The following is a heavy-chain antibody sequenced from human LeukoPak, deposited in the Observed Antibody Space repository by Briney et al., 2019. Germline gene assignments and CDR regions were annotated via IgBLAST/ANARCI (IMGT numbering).Heavy chain of an antibody. Sequence: GGSLRLSCAASGFTFSSYWMNWARQAPGKGLEWVASINHNGNVNYYVDSVKGRFTISRDNAKNSLYLQMNSLRAEDTAVYYCARDLYCGGDCYPSARGYYGMDVWGQGTTVTVSS. CDR2: INHNGNVN. CDR3: ARDLYCGGDCYPSARGYYGMDV. V-gene: IGHV3-7*01. J-gene: IGHJ6*02. D-gene: IGHD2-21*02. CDR1: GFTFSSYW.